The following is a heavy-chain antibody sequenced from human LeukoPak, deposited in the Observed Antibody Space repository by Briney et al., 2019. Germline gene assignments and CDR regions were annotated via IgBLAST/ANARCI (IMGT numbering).Heavy chain of an antibody. Sequence: PGGSLRLSCAASGFTFSSYWMGWVRQAPGKGLEWVANIKQDGSEKYYVDSVKGRFTISRDNAKNSLYLQMNSLRAEDTAVYYCARVSGTAMVKTFDYWGQGTLVTVSS. J-gene: IGHJ4*02. CDR2: IKQDGSEK. CDR3: ARVSGTAMVKTFDY. D-gene: IGHD5-18*01. CDR1: GFTFSSYW. V-gene: IGHV3-7*01.